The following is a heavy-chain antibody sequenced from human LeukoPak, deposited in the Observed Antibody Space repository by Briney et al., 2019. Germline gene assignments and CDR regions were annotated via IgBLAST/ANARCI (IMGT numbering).Heavy chain of an antibody. CDR2: INTDGSTT. Sequence: GGSLRLSCAASGFTFSSYWMHWVRQAPGKGLVWVSHINTDGSTTTYADSVKGRFSISRDNAKNTLYLQMNTLRAEDTAVYYCARDIAYSAHKEGYWGRGTLVTVSS. V-gene: IGHV3-74*01. J-gene: IGHJ4*02. CDR1: GFTFSSYW. CDR3: ARDIAYSAHKEGY. D-gene: IGHD5-12*01.